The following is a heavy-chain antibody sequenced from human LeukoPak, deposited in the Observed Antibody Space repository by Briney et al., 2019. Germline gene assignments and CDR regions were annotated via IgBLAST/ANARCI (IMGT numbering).Heavy chain of an antibody. J-gene: IGHJ5*02. CDR3: ARAPDARIVVVPAAIGPWFDP. V-gene: IGHV4-39*01. CDR2: IYYSGST. D-gene: IGHD2-2*01. Sequence: SETLSLTCTVSGGSISSSSYYWGWLRQPPGKGLEWIGSIYYSGSTYYNPSLKRRVTISVDTSKNQFSLKLSSVTAADTAVYYCARAPDARIVVVPAAIGPWFDPWGQGTLVTVSP. CDR1: GGSISSSSYY.